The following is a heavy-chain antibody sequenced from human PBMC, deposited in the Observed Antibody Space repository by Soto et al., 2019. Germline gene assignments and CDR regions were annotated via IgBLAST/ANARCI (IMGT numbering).Heavy chain of an antibody. D-gene: IGHD6-13*01. Sequence: DVELLESGGGLVQPGGSLTLSCAASGFSFSNYAMLWVRQAPGKGLEWVSTIKDSGDSTYYLDSVRGRFTISRDYSRNTLYLQMTSLRAEDTALCHCVKGGASYTSCWYANWGQGILVTVSS. J-gene: IGHJ4*02. V-gene: IGHV3-23*01. CDR2: IKDSGDST. CDR1: GFSFSNYA. CDR3: VKGGASYTSCWYAN.